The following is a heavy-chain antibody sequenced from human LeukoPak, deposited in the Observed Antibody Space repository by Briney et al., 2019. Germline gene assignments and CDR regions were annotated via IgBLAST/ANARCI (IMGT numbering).Heavy chain of an antibody. D-gene: IGHD3-10*01. V-gene: IGHV1-2*02. CDR1: GYMFAAYY. CDR3: ARLNSGNLRGILY. Sequence: ASVKVSCEASGYMFAAYYINWVRQSPGLGLEWLGWINPNSGGTNYAQRFQGRVTMTSDTSTSTAYLELNGLRSDDTAVYFCARLNSGNLRGILYWGQGSLVTVSS. CDR2: INPNSGGT. J-gene: IGHJ4*02.